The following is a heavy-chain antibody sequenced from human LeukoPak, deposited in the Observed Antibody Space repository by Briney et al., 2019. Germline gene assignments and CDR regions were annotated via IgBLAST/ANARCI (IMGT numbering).Heavy chain of an antibody. CDR3: AKSKGSSWYSALFYMDV. V-gene: IGHV3-23*01. CDR2: ISGSGGST. D-gene: IGHD6-13*01. J-gene: IGHJ6*03. CDR1: GFTFSSYS. Sequence: GGSLRLSCAASGFTFSSYSMNWVRQAPGKGLGWVSAISGSGGSTYYADSVKGRFTISRDNSKNTLYLQMNSLRAEDTAVYYCAKSKGSSWYSALFYMDVWGKGTTVTVSS.